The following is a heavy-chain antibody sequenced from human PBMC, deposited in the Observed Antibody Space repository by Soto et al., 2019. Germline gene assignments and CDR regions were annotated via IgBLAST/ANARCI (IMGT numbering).Heavy chain of an antibody. Sequence: QMQLVQSGPEVKKPGTSVKVSCKASGFPFSSSVVQWVRQGRGQRLEWIGWIVVGSGHTKYAQKFQERVSITRDMSTSTAYMELTSLGSEDTAMYYCATPDYGDYWYFDLWGRGTLVTVSS. CDR1: GFPFSSSV. V-gene: IGHV1-58*01. CDR2: IVVGSGHT. D-gene: IGHD4-17*01. CDR3: ATPDYGDYWYFDL. J-gene: IGHJ2*01.